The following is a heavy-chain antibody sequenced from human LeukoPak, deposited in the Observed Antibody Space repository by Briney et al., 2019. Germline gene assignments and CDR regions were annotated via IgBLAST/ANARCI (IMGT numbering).Heavy chain of an antibody. D-gene: IGHD3-22*01. Sequence: PSETLSLTCTVSGGSISSSSYYWGWIRQPPGKGLEWIGSIYYSGSTYYNPSLKSRVTISVDTSKNQFSLKLSSVTAADTAVYYCARVAGSGYYLLFDYRGQGTLFTVSS. J-gene: IGHJ4*02. V-gene: IGHV4-39*07. CDR1: GGSISSSSYY. CDR3: ARVAGSGYYLLFDY. CDR2: IYYSGST.